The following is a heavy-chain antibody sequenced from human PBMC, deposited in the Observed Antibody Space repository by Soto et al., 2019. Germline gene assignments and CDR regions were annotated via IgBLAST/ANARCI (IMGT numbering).Heavy chain of an antibody. CDR1: GGSISSSSYY. Sequence: PSETLSLTCTVSGGSISSSSYYWGWIRQPPGKGLEWIGSIYYSGSTYYNPSLKSRVTISVDTSKNQFSLKLSSVTAADTAVYYCARHLGRGAAAGIVNWFDPWGQGTLVTVSS. J-gene: IGHJ5*02. CDR3: ARHLGRGAAAGIVNWFDP. CDR2: IYYSGST. D-gene: IGHD6-13*01. V-gene: IGHV4-39*01.